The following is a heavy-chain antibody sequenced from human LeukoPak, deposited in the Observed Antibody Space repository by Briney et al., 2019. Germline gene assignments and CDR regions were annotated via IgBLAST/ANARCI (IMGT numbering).Heavy chain of an antibody. D-gene: IGHD3-3*01. CDR2: INPYNGNT. CDR3: ARGRIPARLRELGVVTDRHYYMDV. J-gene: IGHJ6*03. V-gene: IGHV1-18*01. Sequence: ASVKVSCKAPGYTFTNFAISWVRQAPGQGLEWMGWINPYNGNTKYALKVRGRVTMTTDTSTSTAYMELRSLSPDDTAVFYCARGRIPARLRELGVVTDRHYYMDVWGKGTTVTVSS. CDR1: GYTFTNFA.